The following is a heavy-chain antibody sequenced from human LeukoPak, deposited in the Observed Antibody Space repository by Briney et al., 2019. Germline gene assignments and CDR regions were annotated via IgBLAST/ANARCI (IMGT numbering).Heavy chain of an antibody. CDR3: ARERPFYGGNSIH. CDR1: GGTFSNYA. J-gene: IGHJ4*02. D-gene: IGHD4-23*01. V-gene: IGHV1-69*13. Sequence: GASVKVSCKASGGTFSNYAISWVRQAPGQGLEWMGGIIPIFGTANYAQKFQGRVTITADESTSTAYMELSSLRSEDTAVYYCARERPFYGGNSIHWGQGTLVTVSS. CDR2: IIPIFGTA.